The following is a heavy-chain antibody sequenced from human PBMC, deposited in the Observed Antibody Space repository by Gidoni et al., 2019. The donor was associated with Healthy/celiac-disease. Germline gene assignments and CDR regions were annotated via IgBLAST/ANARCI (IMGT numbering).Heavy chain of an antibody. J-gene: IGHJ4*02. CDR1: GFTFSSNG. CDR3: AKLRTTGTIRYFDY. Sequence: ELQLLESGGGLVQPGGSLSLSCAASGFTFSSNGMSWVRQDPGKGLEWVSGSSGSGGSTYYADSVKGRFTISRDNSKNTLYLKRNSLRAEDTAVYYCAKLRTTGTIRYFDYWGQGTLVTVSS. CDR2: SSGSGGST. D-gene: IGHD1-1*01. V-gene: IGHV3-23*01.